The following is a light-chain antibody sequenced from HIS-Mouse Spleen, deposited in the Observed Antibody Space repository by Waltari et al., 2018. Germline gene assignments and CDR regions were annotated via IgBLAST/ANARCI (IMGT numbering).Light chain of an antibody. CDR1: SSDVGGYTS. CDR2: EVS. V-gene: IGLV2-14*01. J-gene: IGLJ2*01. CDR3: SSYTSSSTVV. Sequence: QSALTQPASVSGSPGQSITISCNGTSSDVGGYTSVSWYQQHPGKAPKLMIYEVSNRPSGVSNRFSGSKSGNTASLTISGLQAEDEADYYCSSYTSSSTVVFGGGTKLTVL.